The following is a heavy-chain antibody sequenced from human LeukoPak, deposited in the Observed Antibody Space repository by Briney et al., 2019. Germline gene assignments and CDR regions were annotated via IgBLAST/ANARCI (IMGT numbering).Heavy chain of an antibody. Sequence: GASVKVSCKASGYTFTGYYMHWVRQAPGQGLEWMGWINPNSGTNYAQKFQGRVTMTRDTSISTAYMELSRLRSDDTAVYYCAREGREQWLEGYWGQGTLVTVSS. D-gene: IGHD6-19*01. J-gene: IGHJ4*02. CDR3: AREGREQWLEGY. CDR1: GYTFTGYY. V-gene: IGHV1-2*02. CDR2: INPNSGT.